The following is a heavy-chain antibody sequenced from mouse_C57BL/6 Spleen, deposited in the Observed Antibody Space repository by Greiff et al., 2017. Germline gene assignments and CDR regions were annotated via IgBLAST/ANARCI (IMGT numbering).Heavy chain of an antibody. J-gene: IGHJ3*01. CDR1: GYAFSSYW. CDR3: ARSGSAEY. D-gene: IGHD1-2*01. CDR2: IYPGAGDT. V-gene: IGHV1-80*01. Sequence: VQLQQSGAELVKPGASVKISCKAPGYAFSSYWMNWVKQRPGKGLEWIGQIYPGAGDTNYNGKFKGKATLTADKSSSSAYMQLSSLTAEVSAVYFCARSGSAEYWGQGTLVTVSA.